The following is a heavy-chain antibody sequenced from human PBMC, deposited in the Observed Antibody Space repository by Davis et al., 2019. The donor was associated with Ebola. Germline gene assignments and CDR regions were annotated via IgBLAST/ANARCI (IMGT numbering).Heavy chain of an antibody. Sequence: GESLKISCVASGFTFSSYAMSWVRQAPGKGLEWVSGISGSASSTNYADSVKGRFTISRDNSKNTLYLQMNSLRAEDTAVYYCAKGAAANIDYWGQGTLVTVSS. D-gene: IGHD6-13*01. CDR3: AKGAAANIDY. CDR1: GFTFSSYA. V-gene: IGHV3-23*01. CDR2: ISGSASST. J-gene: IGHJ4*02.